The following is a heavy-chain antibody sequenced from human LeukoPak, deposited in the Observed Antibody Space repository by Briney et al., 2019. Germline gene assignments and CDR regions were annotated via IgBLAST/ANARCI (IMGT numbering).Heavy chain of an antibody. CDR3: AREAEMAVEAFDI. CDR1: GGTFSSYA. D-gene: IGHD5-24*01. V-gene: IGHV1-69*05. CDR2: IIPIFGTA. J-gene: IGHJ3*02. Sequence: SVKVSCKASGGTFSSYAISWVRQAPGQGLEWMGGIIPIFGTANYAQKFQGRVTITTDESTSTAYMELSSLRSEDTAVYYCAREAEMAVEAFDIWGQGTMVTASS.